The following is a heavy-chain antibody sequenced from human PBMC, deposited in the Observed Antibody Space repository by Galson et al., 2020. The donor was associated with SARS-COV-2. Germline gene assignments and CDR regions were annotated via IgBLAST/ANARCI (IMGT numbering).Heavy chain of an antibody. CDR2: IHSEGSST. Sequence: ALHGESLKISGAAAGFTFSSYWMHWVRQAPGKGLVWVSRIHSEGSSTSYADSVKGRFTISGDNAKNTLYLQMNSLRAEDTAVYYCARGDMGNDYFDYWGQGTLVTVSS. V-gene: IGHV3-74*01. J-gene: IGHJ4*02. CDR1: GFTFSSYW. D-gene: IGHD7-27*01. CDR3: ARGDMGNDYFDY.